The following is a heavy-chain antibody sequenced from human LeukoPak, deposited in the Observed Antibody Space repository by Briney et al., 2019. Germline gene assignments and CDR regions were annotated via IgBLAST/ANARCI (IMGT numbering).Heavy chain of an antibody. CDR2: SNDSGGT. V-gene: IGHV4-34*01. Sequence: KPSETLSLTCAVDGGTFSGYYWSWIRQPPGKRLEWVGESNDSGGTNYNPSLKSRVTISADKSKNQVSLRLTSVTAADTAVYYCARLSVIVGAALEYYYYYMDVWGQGTTVTVSS. CDR3: ARLSVIVGAALEYYYYYMDV. CDR1: GGTFSGYY. D-gene: IGHD1-26*01. J-gene: IGHJ6*03.